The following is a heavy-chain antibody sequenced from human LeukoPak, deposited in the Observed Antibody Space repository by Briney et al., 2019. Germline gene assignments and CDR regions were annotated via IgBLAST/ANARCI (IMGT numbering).Heavy chain of an antibody. CDR1: GFTFSSYT. CDR2: ISWDGGST. J-gene: IGHJ4*02. CDR3: AKDLILGLAVAGSPMYDY. D-gene: IGHD6-19*01. V-gene: IGHV3-43*01. Sequence: GGSLRLSCAASGFTFSSYTMHWVRQAPGKGLEWVSLISWDGGSTYYADSVKGRFTISRDNSKNSLYLQMNSLRTEDTALYYCAKDLILGLAVAGSPMYDYWGQGTLVTVSS.